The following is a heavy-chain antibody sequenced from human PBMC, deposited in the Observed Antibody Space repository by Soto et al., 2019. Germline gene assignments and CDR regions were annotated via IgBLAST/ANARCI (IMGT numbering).Heavy chain of an antibody. CDR1: RFTFSSYA. D-gene: IGHD3-9*01. CDR2: ISRSGGST. Sequence: GGSLRLSCAASRFTFSSYAMSWVRQAPGKGLEWVSGISRSGGSTYYADSVKGRFTISRDNSKNTLYLQMNSLRAGDTAVYYCAKEKEDYDILTAFLNWGQGTLVTVSS. CDR3: AKEKEDYDILTAFLN. J-gene: IGHJ4*02. V-gene: IGHV3-23*01.